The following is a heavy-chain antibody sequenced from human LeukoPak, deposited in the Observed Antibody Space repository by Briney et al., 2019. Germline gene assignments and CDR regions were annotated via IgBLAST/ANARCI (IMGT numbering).Heavy chain of an antibody. V-gene: IGHV5-51*01. CDR1: GYSFTSYW. Sequence: GESLKISCKGSGYSFTSYWIGWVRQMPGKGLEWMGIIYPGDSDTRHSPSFQGQVTISADKSITTAYLQWSSLKASDTAMYYCAGTSDTAMVTGRSGMDVWGQGTTVTVSS. CDR2: IYPGDSDT. CDR3: AGTSDTAMVTGRSGMDV. D-gene: IGHD5-18*01. J-gene: IGHJ6*02.